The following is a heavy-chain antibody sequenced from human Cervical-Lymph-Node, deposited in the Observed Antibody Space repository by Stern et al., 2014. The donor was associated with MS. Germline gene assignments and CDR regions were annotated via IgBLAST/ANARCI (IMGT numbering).Heavy chain of an antibody. V-gene: IGHV1-2*02. CDR2: INPKSGCT. CDR1: GYIFTDYY. D-gene: IGHD6-6*01. Sequence: QMQLVQSGAEVEKPGASVKVSCKASGYIFTDYYLHWVRQAPGQGLEWMGRINPKSGCTSYAQSFQGRVTLTRDTSITTAYMDLSRLTSDDTAVYYCTRALRIADRPSPGGHWFDPWGQGTLVIVSS. CDR3: TRALRIADRPSPGGHWFDP. J-gene: IGHJ5*02.